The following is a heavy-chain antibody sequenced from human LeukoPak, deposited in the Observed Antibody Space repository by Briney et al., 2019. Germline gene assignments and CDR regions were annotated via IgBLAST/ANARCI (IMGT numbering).Heavy chain of an antibody. CDR3: ARDSPKWLRKDYYYYGMDV. Sequence: SETLSLTCAVSGGSISSGGYSWSWIRQPPGKGLEWIGYIYYSGSTYYNPSLKSRVTISVDTSKNQFSLKLSSVTAADTAVYYCARDSPKWLRKDYYYYGMDVWGQGTTVTVSS. CDR2: IYYSGST. CDR1: GGSISSGGYS. D-gene: IGHD5-24*01. J-gene: IGHJ6*02. V-gene: IGHV4-31*11.